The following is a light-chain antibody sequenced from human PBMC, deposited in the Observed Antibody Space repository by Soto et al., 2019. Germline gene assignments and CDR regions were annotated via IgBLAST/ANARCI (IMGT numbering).Light chain of an antibody. V-gene: IGLV1-40*01. Sequence: QSVLTQPPSVSGAPGQRVTISCTGSSSNIGAGYDVHWYQQLPGTAPKLLIYGNSNRPSGVPDRFSGSKSGTSASLAITGLQAEDEADYYCQSYASSLSGEDVFGTGTKLTVL. J-gene: IGLJ1*01. CDR2: GNS. CDR1: SSNIGAGYD. CDR3: QSYASSLSGEDV.